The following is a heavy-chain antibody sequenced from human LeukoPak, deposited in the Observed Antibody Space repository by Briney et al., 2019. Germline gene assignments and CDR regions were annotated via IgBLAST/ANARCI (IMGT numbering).Heavy chain of an antibody. CDR2: INPNSGGT. CDR1: GYTFPGYY. CDR3: ARSVEGYCSGGSCYSYYYYMDV. V-gene: IGHV1-2*02. Sequence: ASVKVSCKASGYTFPGYYMHWLRQAPGQGLDWMGWINPNSGGTNYAQKFQGRVTMTRDTSISTAYMELSRLRSDDTAVYYCARSVEGYCSGGSCYSYYYYMDVWGKGTTVTVSS. J-gene: IGHJ6*03. D-gene: IGHD2-15*01.